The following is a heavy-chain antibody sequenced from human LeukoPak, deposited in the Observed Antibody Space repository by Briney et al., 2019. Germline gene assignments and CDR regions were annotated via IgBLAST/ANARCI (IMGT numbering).Heavy chain of an antibody. J-gene: IGHJ2*01. CDR2: ISSSSSYI. V-gene: IGHV3-21*01. CDR1: GFTLSSYS. D-gene: IGHD6-13*01. Sequence: GGSLRPSCAASGFTLSSYSMNWVRQAPGKGLEWVSSISSSSSYIYYADSVKGRFTISRDNAKNSLYLQMNSLRAEDTAVYYCARDPTGDSSSWYRWYFDLWGRGTLVTVSS. CDR3: ARDPTGDSSSWYRWYFDL.